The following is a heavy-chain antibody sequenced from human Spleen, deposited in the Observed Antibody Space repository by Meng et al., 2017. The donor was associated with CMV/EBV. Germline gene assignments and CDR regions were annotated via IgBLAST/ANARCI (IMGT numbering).Heavy chain of an antibody. J-gene: IGHJ4*02. CDR3: AREDGSSWTGVYFDY. CDR2: ISSSGGFI. D-gene: IGHD6-13*01. CDR1: GFTFTTYS. Sequence: GGSLRLSXAASGFTFTTYSMNWVRQAPGKGLEWVSSISSSGGFIYYADSLKGRFTISRDNSNNSVYLQMNSLRAEDTAVYYCAREDGSSWTGVYFDYWGQGTLVTVSS. V-gene: IGHV3-21*06.